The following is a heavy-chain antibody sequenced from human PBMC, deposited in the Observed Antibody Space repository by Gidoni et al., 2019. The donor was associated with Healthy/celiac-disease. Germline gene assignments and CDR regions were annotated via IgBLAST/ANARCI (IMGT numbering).Heavy chain of an antibody. CDR2: IWYDGNSK. V-gene: IGHV3-33*01. J-gene: IGHJ4*02. CDR1: GFTFSIHG. CDR3: AREERGLDY. Sequence: QVQLVESGGGVVQPGRSLSLSCAASGFTFSIHGMHRVGQAPGKGLEWVTVIWYDGNSKYYADSVKGRFTISRDNSKNTLYLKMNSLRAEDTAVYYCAREERGLDYWGQGTLVTVSS. D-gene: IGHD3-16*01.